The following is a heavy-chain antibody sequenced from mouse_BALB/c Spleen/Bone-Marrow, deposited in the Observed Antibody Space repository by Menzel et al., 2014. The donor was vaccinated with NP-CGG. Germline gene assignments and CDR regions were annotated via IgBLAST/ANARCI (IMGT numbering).Heavy chain of an antibody. CDR2: INPDSSTI. V-gene: IGHV4-1*02. Sequence: EVQLVESGGGLVQPGGSLQLSCAASGFDFSRYWMSWVRQAPGKGLEWIGEINPDSSTINYTPSLKDKFIISRDNAKKTLYLQMDKVRSDDTALYYCTSYDGYYYWYFYVWGAGTTVTVSS. J-gene: IGHJ1*01. D-gene: IGHD2-3*01. CDR1: GFDFSRYW. CDR3: TSYDGYYYWYFYV.